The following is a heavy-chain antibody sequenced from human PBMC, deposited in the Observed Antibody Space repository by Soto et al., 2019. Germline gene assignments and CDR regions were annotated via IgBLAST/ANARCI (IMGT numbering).Heavy chain of an antibody. CDR1: GFTFSNYG. J-gene: IGHJ6*02. D-gene: IGHD2-8*01. V-gene: IGHV1-18*01. CDR3: ARDIESVTAKHFFYYYAMDV. Sequence: ASVKVSCKASGFTFSNYGLNWVRQAPGQGLEWIGWVSANNGHTNYAQNLQGRVSMTTDTSTSTAYMELRGLTFDDTAVYYCARDIESVTAKHFFYYYAMDVWGQGTTVTVSS. CDR2: VSANNGHT.